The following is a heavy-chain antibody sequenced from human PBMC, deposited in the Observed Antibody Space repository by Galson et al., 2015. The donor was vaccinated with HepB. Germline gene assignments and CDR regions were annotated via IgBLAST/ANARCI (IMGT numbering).Heavy chain of an antibody. CDR3: ARDVPEDNIVVVPAARDPYWFDP. J-gene: IGHJ5*02. CDR1: GGTFSSYT. CDR2: IIPILGIA. D-gene: IGHD2-2*01. Sequence: SCKASGGTFSSYTISWVRQAPGQGLEWMGRIIPILGIANYAQKFQGRVTITADKSTSTAYMELSSLRSEDTAVYYCARDVPEDNIVVVPAARDPYWFDPWGQGTLVTVSS. V-gene: IGHV1-69*04.